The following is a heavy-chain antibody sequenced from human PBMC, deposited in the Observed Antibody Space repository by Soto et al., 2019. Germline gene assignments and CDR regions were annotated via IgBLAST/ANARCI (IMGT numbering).Heavy chain of an antibody. V-gene: IGHV3-66*01. D-gene: IGHD6-19*01. CDR1: GFTVSSNY. J-gene: IGHJ4*02. CDR3: ARADRRSGWYDY. Sequence: GGSLRLSCAASGFTVSSNYMSWVRQAPGKGLEWVSVIYSGGSTYYADSVKGRFTISRDNSKNTLYLQMNSLRAEDTAVYYCARADRRSGWYDYWGQGTLVTVSS. CDR2: IYSGGST.